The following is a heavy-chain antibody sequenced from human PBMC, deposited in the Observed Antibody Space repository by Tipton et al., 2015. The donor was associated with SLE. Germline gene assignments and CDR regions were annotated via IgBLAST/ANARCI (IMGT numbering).Heavy chain of an antibody. CDR2: ISGSGTST. Sequence: GSLRLSCVISGFTVSSQYMNWVRQAPGKGLEWVSGISGSGTSTYYTDSVKGRFTISRDNSKNTLYVQMNSLRAEDTAIYYCAKARVGAGRTTSDFDYWGQGTLVTVSS. D-gene: IGHD1-26*01. V-gene: IGHV3-23*01. CDR1: GFTVSSQY. J-gene: IGHJ4*02. CDR3: AKARVGAGRTTSDFDY.